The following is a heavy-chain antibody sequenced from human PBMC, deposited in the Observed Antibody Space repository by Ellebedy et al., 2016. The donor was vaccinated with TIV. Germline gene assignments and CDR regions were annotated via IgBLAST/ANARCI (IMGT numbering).Heavy chain of an antibody. Sequence: PGGSLRLSCAASAFTFSTYAMNWVRQAPGKVLEWVATINSVGDSTRNADSVKGRFTISRDNSKNTLCIQMNSLRAEDTAVYYCAKTSGMDVWGQGTTVTVSS. CDR3: AKTSGMDV. CDR2: INSVGDST. J-gene: IGHJ6*01. V-gene: IGHV3-23*01. CDR1: AFTFSTYA.